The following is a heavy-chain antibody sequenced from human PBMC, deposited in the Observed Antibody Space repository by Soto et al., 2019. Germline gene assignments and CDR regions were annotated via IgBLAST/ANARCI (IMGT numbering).Heavy chain of an antibody. J-gene: IGHJ4*02. D-gene: IGHD5-12*01. CDR1: GFSLSTSGVG. V-gene: IGHV2-5*02. Sequence: QITLKESGPTLVKPTQTLTLTCTFSGFSLSTSGVGVGWIRQPPGKALEWLALIYWDDDKRYSPSLKSRLTXTXXTSKNQVVLTMTNMDPVDTATYSCAHFVEMATIDYWGQGTLVTVSS. CDR3: AHFVEMATIDY. CDR2: IYWDDDK.